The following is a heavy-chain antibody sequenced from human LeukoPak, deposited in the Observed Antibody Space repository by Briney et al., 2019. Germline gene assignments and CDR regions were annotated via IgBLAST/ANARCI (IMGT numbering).Heavy chain of an antibody. CDR1: GGSISSSSYY. CDR2: IYYSGST. Sequence: SETLSLTCTVSGGSISSSSYYWGWIRQPPGKGLEWIGYIYYSGSTNYDPSLKSRVTISVDTSKNQFSLKLSSVTAADTAVYYCARGASRNVVIFWGQGTMVTVSS. V-gene: IGHV4-61*05. D-gene: IGHD3-22*01. J-gene: IGHJ3*01. CDR3: ARGASRNVVIF.